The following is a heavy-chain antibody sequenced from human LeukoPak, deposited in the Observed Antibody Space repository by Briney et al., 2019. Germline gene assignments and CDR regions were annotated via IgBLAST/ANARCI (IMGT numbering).Heavy chain of an antibody. D-gene: IGHD3-22*01. CDR3: ARGYDSSGYVDY. CDR2: INHSGST. J-gene: IGHJ4*02. V-gene: IGHV4-34*01. CDR1: GGSFSGYY. Sequence: SETLSLTCAVYGGSFSGYYWSWIRQPPGKGLEWIGEINHSGSTNYNPSLKSRVTISVDTSKNQFSLKLSSVTAADTAMYYCARGYDSSGYVDYWGQGTLVTVSS.